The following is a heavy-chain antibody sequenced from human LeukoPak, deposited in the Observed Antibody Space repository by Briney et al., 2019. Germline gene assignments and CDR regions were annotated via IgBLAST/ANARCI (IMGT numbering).Heavy chain of an antibody. J-gene: IGHJ4*02. CDR1: GASISSYY. V-gene: IGHV4-59*12. CDR2: IYYTGST. CDR3: ARLFIYYFDY. Sequence: PSETLSLTCTVSGASISSYYWSWIRQPPGKGLEWIGYIYYTGSTNYNPSLKSRVTISVDTSKNQFSLKLSSVTAADTAVYYCARLFIYYFDYWGQGTLVTVSS.